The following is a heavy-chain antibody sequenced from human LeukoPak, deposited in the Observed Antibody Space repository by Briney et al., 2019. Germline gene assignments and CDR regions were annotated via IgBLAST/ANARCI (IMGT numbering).Heavy chain of an antibody. CDR1: GVSFSGYY. Sequence: PSETLSLTCAVYGVSFSGYYWSWIRQPPGKGLEWIGEINHSGSTNYNPPLKSRVTISVDTSKNQFSLKLSSVTAADTAVYYCAREHSGSQLKGHFDYWGQGTLVTVSS. V-gene: IGHV4-34*01. CDR2: INHSGST. CDR3: AREHSGSQLKGHFDY. D-gene: IGHD3-10*01. J-gene: IGHJ4*02.